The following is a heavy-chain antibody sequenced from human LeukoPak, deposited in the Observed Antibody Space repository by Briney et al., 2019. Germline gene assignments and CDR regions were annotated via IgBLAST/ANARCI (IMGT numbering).Heavy chain of an antibody. CDR3: AHSHPSFYDSSGWYTFDI. CDR1: GDSISNYYW. J-gene: IGHJ3*02. Sequence: TLSLTCTVSGDSISNYYWSWIRQPPGKGLEWLALIYWNDDKRYNPSLKSRLSITKDTSKNQVVLTMTSMDPVDTATYYCAHSHPSFYDSSGWYTFDIWGQGTMVSVSS. CDR2: IYWNDDK. V-gene: IGHV2-5*01. D-gene: IGHD3-22*01.